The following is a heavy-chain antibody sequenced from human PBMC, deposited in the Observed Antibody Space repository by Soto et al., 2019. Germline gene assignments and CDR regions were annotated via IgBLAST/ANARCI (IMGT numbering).Heavy chain of an antibody. CDR2: ISGSGGST. J-gene: IGHJ4*02. D-gene: IGHD3-10*01. V-gene: IGHV3-23*01. Sequence: GSLRVSCAASGFTFSSYAMSWVRQAPGKGLEWVSAISGSGGSTYYADSVKGRFTISRDNAKNTLYLQMNNLRDEDTAMFYCVRDGGHRGDYWGPGTLVTVSS. CDR3: VRDGGHRGDY. CDR1: GFTFSSYA.